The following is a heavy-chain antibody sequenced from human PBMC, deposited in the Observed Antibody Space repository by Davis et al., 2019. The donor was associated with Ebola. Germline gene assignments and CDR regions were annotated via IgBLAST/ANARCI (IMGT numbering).Heavy chain of an antibody. J-gene: IGHJ4*02. CDR3: ARGSAFWSGYFMAYFEH. Sequence: ASVQVSCKASGYTFMGHYIHWVRQAPGQGLEWTGWINPNAGNTKYEQKFQGRVTMTRDTSTTTAYMELTGLRSDDTAVYYCARGSAFWSGYFMAYFEHWGQGTVVSV. D-gene: IGHD3-3*01. CDR1: GYTFMGHY. CDR2: INPNAGNT. V-gene: IGHV1-2*02.